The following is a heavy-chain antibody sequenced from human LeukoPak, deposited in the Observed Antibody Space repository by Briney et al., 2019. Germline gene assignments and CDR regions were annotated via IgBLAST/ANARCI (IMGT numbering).Heavy chain of an antibody. CDR3: AKMPSTELYYFYYMDV. J-gene: IGHJ6*03. CDR1: GFPFDSQA. Sequence: GGSLRLSCVASGFPFDSQAMNWVRQAPGKGLEWVSGISNSGVTTHYADSVKGRFTISRDNSRNTLYLLMDNLRTEDTAVYYRAKMPSTELYYFYYMDVWGKGTTVTVSS. V-gene: IGHV3-23*01. D-gene: IGHD1-7*01. CDR2: ISNSGVTT.